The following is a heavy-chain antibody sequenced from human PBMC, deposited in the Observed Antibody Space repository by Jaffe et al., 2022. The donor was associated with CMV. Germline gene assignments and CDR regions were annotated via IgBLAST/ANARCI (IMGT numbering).Heavy chain of an antibody. V-gene: IGHV1-69*01. CDR2: IIPIFGTA. Sequence: QVQLVQSGAEVKKPGSSVKVSCKASGGTFSSYAISWVRQAPGQGLEWMGGIIPIFGTANYAQKFQGRVTITADESTSTAYMELSSLRSEDTAVYYCARDPMAAAYVSPLDGFRTGVDYYYYYGMDVWGQGTTVTVSS. CDR3: ARDPMAAAYVSPLDGFRTGVDYYYYYGMDV. CDR1: GGTFSSYA. D-gene: IGHD6-13*01. J-gene: IGHJ6*02.